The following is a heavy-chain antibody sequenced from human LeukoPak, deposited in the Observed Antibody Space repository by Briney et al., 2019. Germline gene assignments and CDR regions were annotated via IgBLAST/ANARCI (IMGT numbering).Heavy chain of an antibody. CDR3: ASYTIAAAAPDY. V-gene: IGHV3-23*01. Sequence: PGGSLRLSCAASGFTLRSYTMNWVRQAPGKGLEWVSAISGSGGSTYYADSVKGRFTISRDNSKNTLYLQMNSLRAEDTAVYYCASYTIAAAAPDYWGQGTLVTVSS. J-gene: IGHJ4*02. CDR2: ISGSGGST. CDR1: GFTLRSYT. D-gene: IGHD6-13*01.